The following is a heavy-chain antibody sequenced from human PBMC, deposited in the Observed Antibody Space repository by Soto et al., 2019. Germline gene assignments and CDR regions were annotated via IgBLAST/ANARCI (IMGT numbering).Heavy chain of an antibody. J-gene: IGHJ6*02. V-gene: IGHV1-18*04. CDR3: ARASPSMLIRSYFSIMDV. Sequence: QVHLVQSGPEMKKPGASVKVSCKASGYTFIDHGITWVLKSPGQGLEGMGWISAYIGNPYLAQQFQGRVTMTADTSTRTAYLELKNLRSDDTAVYYCARASPSMLIRSYFSIMDVWRQATTVTVSS. CDR2: ISAYIGNP. D-gene: IGHD3-10*01. CDR1: GYTFIDHG.